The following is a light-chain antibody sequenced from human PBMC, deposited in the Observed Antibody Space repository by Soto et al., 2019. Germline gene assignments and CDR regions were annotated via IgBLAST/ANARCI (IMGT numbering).Light chain of an antibody. CDR1: QSVSRY. J-gene: IGKJ2*01. CDR2: DAS. CDR3: QQRTSWPYT. Sequence: EIVLTQSPATLSLSPGERATLSCRASQSVSRYLAWYRQKPGQAPRLLIYDASNRATGITARFSSSGSGTDFALDISSHEPEDFAVYYCQQRTSWPYTFGQGTKLEIK. V-gene: IGKV3-11*01.